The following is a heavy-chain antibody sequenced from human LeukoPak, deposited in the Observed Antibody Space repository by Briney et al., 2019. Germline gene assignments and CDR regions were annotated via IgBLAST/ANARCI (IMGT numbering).Heavy chain of an antibody. J-gene: IGHJ6*03. Sequence: ASVKVSCKASGYTFTSYGISWVRQAPGQGLEWMGWISAYNGNTNYAQKLQGRVTMTTDTSTSTAYMELRSLRSDDTALYYCARDPGEVVVPAAKSGYYYYMDVWGKGTTVTVSS. CDR1: GYTFTSYG. CDR3: ARDPGEVVVPAAKSGYYYYMDV. CDR2: ISAYNGNT. V-gene: IGHV1-18*01. D-gene: IGHD2-2*01.